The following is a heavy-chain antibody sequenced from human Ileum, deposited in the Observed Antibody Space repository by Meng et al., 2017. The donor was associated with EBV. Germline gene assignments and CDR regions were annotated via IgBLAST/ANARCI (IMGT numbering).Heavy chain of an antibody. J-gene: IGHJ4*02. D-gene: IGHD3-10*01. CDR3: ARGNKVSDRGFDY. CDR1: GGSFSGYY. V-gene: IGHV4-34*01. Sequence: GQLQPCGAGLLRPSETLALPCAVYGGSFSGYYWSWIRQTPGKGLEWIGEINPSGSTNYNPSLKSRVTISVDTSKNQFSLKLSSVTAADTAVYYCARGNKVSDRGFDYWGQGTLVTVSS. CDR2: INPSGST.